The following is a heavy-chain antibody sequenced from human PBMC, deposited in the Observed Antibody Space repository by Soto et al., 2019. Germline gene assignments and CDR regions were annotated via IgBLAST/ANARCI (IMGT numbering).Heavy chain of an antibody. CDR1: GGSISSYY. D-gene: IGHD2-2*01. CDR2: IYYSGST. CDR3: ARTYSIVVVPAGFDP. V-gene: IGHV4-59*08. Sequence: SETLSLTCTVSGGSISSYYWSWIRQPPGKGLEWIGYIYYSGSTNYNPSLKSRVTISVDTSKNQFSLKLSSVTAADTAVYYCARTYSIVVVPAGFDPWGQGTLVTVSS. J-gene: IGHJ5*02.